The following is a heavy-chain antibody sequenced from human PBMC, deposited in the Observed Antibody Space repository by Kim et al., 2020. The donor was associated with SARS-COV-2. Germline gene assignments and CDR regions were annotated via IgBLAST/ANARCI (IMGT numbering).Heavy chain of an antibody. V-gene: IGHV3-74*01. D-gene: IGHD3-16*01. J-gene: IGHJ4*02. Sequence: SYADSVKDRVTISRDNAKNTLYLQMNSLRAEDTAVYYCARGGSGSLDYWGQGTLVTVSS. CDR3: ARGGSGSLDY.